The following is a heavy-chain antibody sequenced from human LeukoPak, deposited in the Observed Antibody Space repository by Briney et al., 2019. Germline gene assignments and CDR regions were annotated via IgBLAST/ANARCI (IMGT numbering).Heavy chain of an antibody. D-gene: IGHD4-23*01. CDR2: IWYDGGNE. Sequence: GGSLRLSCAASGFTFSSYAMHWVRQAPGKGLEWEAVIWYDGGNEFYADSVKGRFTISRDNTKNTLYLQMNSLRAEDTAVYYCAATTVVWGQGTLVTVSS. J-gene: IGHJ4*02. CDR1: GFTFSSYA. CDR3: AATTVV. V-gene: IGHV3-33*01.